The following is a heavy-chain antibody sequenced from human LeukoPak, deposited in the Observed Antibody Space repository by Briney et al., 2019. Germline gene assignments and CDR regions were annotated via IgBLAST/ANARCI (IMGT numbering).Heavy chain of an antibody. D-gene: IGHD3-22*01. CDR3: ARGRGGSSGYLYYLDS. J-gene: IGHJ4*02. CDR2: INTNTGNP. Sequence: ASVKVSCKASGYTFTDYAMNWVRQAPGQGLEWMGWINTNTGNPTYAQGFTGRFVFSLDTSVSTAYLQINNLRAEDTAVYYCARGRGGSSGYLYYLDSWGQGTLVTVSS. CDR1: GYTFTDYA. V-gene: IGHV7-4-1*02.